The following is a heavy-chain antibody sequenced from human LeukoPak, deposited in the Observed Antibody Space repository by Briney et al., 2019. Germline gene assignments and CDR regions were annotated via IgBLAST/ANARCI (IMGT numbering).Heavy chain of an antibody. J-gene: IGHJ4*02. V-gene: IGHV3-53*01. CDR1: GFTVSSNY. Sequence: PGGSLRLSCAASGFTVSSNYMSWVRQAPGKGLEWVSVIYSGGSTYYADSVKGRFTISRDNARNSLYLQMNSLRAEDTAVYYCASQGSGYDSPIDYWGQGTLVTVSS. CDR2: IYSGGST. CDR3: ASQGSGYDSPIDY. D-gene: IGHD5-12*01.